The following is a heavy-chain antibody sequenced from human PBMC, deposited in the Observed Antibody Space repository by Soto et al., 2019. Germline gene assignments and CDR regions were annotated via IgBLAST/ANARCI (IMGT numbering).Heavy chain of an antibody. CDR2: IWNDGSNS. Sequence: QVQLVESGGGVVQPGRSLRLSCAASGFTFNNYGMHWVRQAPAKGLEWLAVIWNDGSNSSYANSVKGRFTISRDNSKNTLYLQMSSLRAEDTAVYYCARRQIPPPTRGAANARGGMDVWGQGTTVTVSS. D-gene: IGHD6-13*01. J-gene: IGHJ6*02. CDR3: ARRQIPPPTRGAANARGGMDV. CDR1: GFTFNNYG. V-gene: IGHV3-33*01.